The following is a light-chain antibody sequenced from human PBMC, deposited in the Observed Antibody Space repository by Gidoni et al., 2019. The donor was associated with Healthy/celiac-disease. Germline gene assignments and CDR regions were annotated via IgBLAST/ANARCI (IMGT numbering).Light chain of an antibody. J-gene: IGLJ1*01. Sequence: QSALTQPRSVSGSPGQSVPISCTGTSSDVGGSNYVSWYQQHPGKAPKLMIYDVSKRPSGVPDRFSGSKSGNTASLTISGLQAEDEADYYCCSYAGSYTFVYVFGTGTKVTVL. CDR2: DVS. CDR1: SSDVGGSNY. V-gene: IGLV2-11*01. CDR3: CSYAGSYTFVYV.